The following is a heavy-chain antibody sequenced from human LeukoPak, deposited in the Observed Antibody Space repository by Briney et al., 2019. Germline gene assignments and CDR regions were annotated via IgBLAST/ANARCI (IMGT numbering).Heavy chain of an antibody. J-gene: IGHJ4*02. D-gene: IGHD2-15*01. CDR3: ARRSYCSGGSCVHSFDY. Sequence: PGGSLRLSCEASGFTFSSYWVHWVRQVPGKGLVLVSRINSDGSTTTYADSVKGRFTISRDNAKNTLYLQMNSLRAEDTAVYYCARRSYCSGGSCVHSFDYWGQGTLVTVSS. CDR1: GFTFSSYW. CDR2: INSDGSTT. V-gene: IGHV3-74*01.